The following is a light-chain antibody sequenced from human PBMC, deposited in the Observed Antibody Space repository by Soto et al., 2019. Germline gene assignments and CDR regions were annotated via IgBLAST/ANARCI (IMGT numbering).Light chain of an antibody. CDR3: QQYGDSPIT. CDR1: QFLSSY. CDR2: GAS. J-gene: IGKJ5*01. V-gene: IGKV3-20*01. Sequence: EVVLTQSPVTLSLSPWERASLSCRASQFLSSYLAWYQQKAGQAPRLLIYGASSRATGVPDRFSGNGSGTDFTLTITRLEPEDFALYYCQQYGDSPITFGQGTRLEIK.